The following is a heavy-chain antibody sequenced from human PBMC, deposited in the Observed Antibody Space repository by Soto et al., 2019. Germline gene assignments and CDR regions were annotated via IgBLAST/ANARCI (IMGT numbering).Heavy chain of an antibody. J-gene: IGHJ3*02. CDR3: AKCQIEDAFDI. CDR2: ISYDGSNK. Sequence: QVQLVESGGGVVQPVRSLRLSCAASGFTFSSYGMHWVRQAPGKGLEWVAVISYDGSNKYYADSVKGRFTISRDNSKNTLYLQMNSLRAEDTAVYYCAKCQIEDAFDIWGQGTMVTVSS. V-gene: IGHV3-30*18. CDR1: GFTFSSYG.